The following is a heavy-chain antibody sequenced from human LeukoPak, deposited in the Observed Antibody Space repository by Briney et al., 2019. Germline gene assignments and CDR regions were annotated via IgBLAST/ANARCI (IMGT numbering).Heavy chain of an antibody. CDR3: ARRGANSGHTFDY. CDR2: IRSSGSDT. CDR1: GFTFSDYQ. Sequence: GGSLRLSCAASGFTFSDYQMSWIRQAPGKGLECVSYIRSSGSDTYYAGSVKGRFTISRDNTKNALYLQMNSLRADDTAVYYCARRGANSGHTFDYWGQGTLVSVSS. J-gene: IGHJ4*02. V-gene: IGHV3-11*01. D-gene: IGHD5-12*01.